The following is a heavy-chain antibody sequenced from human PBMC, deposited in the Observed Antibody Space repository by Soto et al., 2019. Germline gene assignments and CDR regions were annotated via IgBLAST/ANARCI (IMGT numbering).Heavy chain of an antibody. J-gene: IGHJ2*01. D-gene: IGHD1-26*01. CDR1: GGSISSYY. V-gene: IGHV4-59*01. CDR3: ARDIDSGSPYWYFDL. Sequence: QVQLQESGPGLVKPSETLSLTCTVSGGSISSYYWSWIRQPPGKGLEWIGHIYYSGSTNYNPSLKSRVTISVDTSKNQFSLKLSSVTAADTAVYYCARDIDSGSPYWYFDLWGRGTLVTVSS. CDR2: IYYSGST.